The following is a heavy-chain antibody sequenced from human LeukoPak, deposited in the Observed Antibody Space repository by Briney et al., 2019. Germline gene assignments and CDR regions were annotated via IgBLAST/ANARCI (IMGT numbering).Heavy chain of an antibody. D-gene: IGHD6-13*01. CDR2: ISSSSFKI. J-gene: IGHJ6*03. CDR1: EFTFVRYA. CDR3: VRDPSYGSSWYYYMDV. Sequence: LGGSLRLSCAASEFTFVRYAMNWVRQAPGKGLEWVSYISSSSFKIGYADSVKGRFTISRDNSKNSLYLQMDSLRVEDTAVYYCVRDPSYGSSWYYYMDVWGKGTMVTVSS. V-gene: IGHV3-48*04.